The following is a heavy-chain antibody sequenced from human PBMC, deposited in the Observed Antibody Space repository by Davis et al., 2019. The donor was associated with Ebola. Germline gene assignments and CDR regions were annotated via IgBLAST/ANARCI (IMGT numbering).Heavy chain of an antibody. Sequence: GESLKISCAASGFTFSSYPMNWVRQAPGKGLEWVSVISGGATTIYYADSVRGRFTISRDNSKSTLYLQMNSLRAEDTAIYYCARKDAGSKPFDFWGQGTLVTVSS. CDR2: ISGGATTI. J-gene: IGHJ4*02. CDR3: ARKDAGSKPFDF. D-gene: IGHD1-26*01. V-gene: IGHV3-23*01. CDR1: GFTFSSYP.